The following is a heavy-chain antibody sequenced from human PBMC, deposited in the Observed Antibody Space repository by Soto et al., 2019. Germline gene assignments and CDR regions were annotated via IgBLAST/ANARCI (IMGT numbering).Heavy chain of an antibody. J-gene: IGHJ5*02. V-gene: IGHV4-38-2*01. CDR3: ARIAAAEAGRFDP. D-gene: IGHD6-25*01. CDR1: GDSISNDHY. CDR2: IYHSGIT. Sequence: NPSETLSLTCAVSGDSISNDHYWGWIRQPPGKGLESIGIIYHSGITYYNPSLKSRVTISVDTSKNQFSLTLSSVTAADSAVYYCARIAAAEAGRFDPWGQGTLVTVSS.